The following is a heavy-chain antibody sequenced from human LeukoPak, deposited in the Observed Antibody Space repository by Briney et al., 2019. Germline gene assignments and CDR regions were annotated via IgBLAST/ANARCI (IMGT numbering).Heavy chain of an antibody. CDR1: GGSISSYY. CDR2: IYYSGST. CDR3: ARVGSSGWYGDVLYYFDY. Sequence: SETLSLTCTVSGGSISSYYWRWIRQPPGKGVEWIGYIYYSGSTNYNPSLKGRVTISVATSRNQFSLTLSSVTAADTAVYSCARVGSSGWYGDVLYYFDYWGQGTLVTVSS. D-gene: IGHD6-19*01. V-gene: IGHV4-59*12. J-gene: IGHJ4*02.